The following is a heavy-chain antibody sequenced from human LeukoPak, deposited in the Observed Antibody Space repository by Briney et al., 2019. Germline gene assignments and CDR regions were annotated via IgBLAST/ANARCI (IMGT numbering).Heavy chain of an antibody. Sequence: GASVKVSCKASGYTFTRYYMHWVRQAPGQGLEWMGIINPSVDSANYAQKFQGRVTMTRDTSTSTVYMELSSLRSEDTAVYYCARDVSQGSGSYRNQAFDYWGQGTLVTVSS. CDR2: INPSVDSA. V-gene: IGHV1-46*01. D-gene: IGHD3-10*01. CDR1: GYTFTRYY. J-gene: IGHJ4*02. CDR3: ARDVSQGSGSYRNQAFDY.